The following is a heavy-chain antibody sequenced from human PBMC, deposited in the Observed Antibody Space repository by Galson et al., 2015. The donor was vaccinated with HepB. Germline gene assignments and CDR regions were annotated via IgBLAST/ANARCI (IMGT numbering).Heavy chain of an antibody. CDR3: ARHSSRWSEFDY. CDR1: GGSISSYY. CDR2: IYYSGST. D-gene: IGHD6-13*01. Sequence: ETLSLTCTVSGGSISSYYWSWIRQPPGKGLEWIGYIYYSGSTNYNPSLKSRVTISVDTSKNQFSLKLSSVTAADTAVYYCARHSSRWSEFDYWGQGTLVTVSS. J-gene: IGHJ4*02. V-gene: IGHV4-59*08.